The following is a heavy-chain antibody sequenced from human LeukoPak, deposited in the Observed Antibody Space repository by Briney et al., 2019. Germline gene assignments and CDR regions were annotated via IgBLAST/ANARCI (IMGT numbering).Heavy chain of an antibody. CDR3: ARSPASGSYFLHFDY. CDR1: AFSLSSSGGG. Sequence: SGPTLVKPTQTLTLTCTVSAFSLSSSGGGVGWIRHTPGEAPEWRAIISWNDEKRYNPSLRSRLRVTKDIPRDQVFLTVTNVDPVDTATYYCARSPASGSYFLHFDYWGQGILVTVSS. CDR2: ISWNDEK. D-gene: IGHD3-10*01. V-gene: IGHV2-5*01. J-gene: IGHJ4*02.